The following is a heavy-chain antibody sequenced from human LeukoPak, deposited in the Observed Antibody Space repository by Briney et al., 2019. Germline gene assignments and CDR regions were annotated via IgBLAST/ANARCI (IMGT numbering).Heavy chain of an antibody. J-gene: IGHJ5*02. D-gene: IGHD2/OR15-2a*01. Sequence: PSETLSLTCAVSGYSITDGYYWGWIRQPPGKGPEYIGFVYHSGGTYYNPSLRRRVTMSVGTSKNQFSLNLTSVTAADTAVYFCARVVGNSSSKNWFDPWGQGTLVTVSS. CDR1: GYSITDGYY. CDR2: VYHSGGT. CDR3: ARVVGNSSSKNWFDP. V-gene: IGHV4-38-2*01.